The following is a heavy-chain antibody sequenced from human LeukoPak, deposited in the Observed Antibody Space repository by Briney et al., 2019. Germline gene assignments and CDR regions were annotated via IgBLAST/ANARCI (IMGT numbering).Heavy chain of an antibody. D-gene: IGHD7-27*01. V-gene: IGHV1-69*05. CDR1: GGTFSSYA. J-gene: IGHJ6*03. CDR2: IIPIFGTA. CDR3: ARGPPLGYYYYYMDV. Sequence: SVKVSCKASGGTFSSYAISWVRQAPGQGLEWMGGIIPIFGTANYAQKFQGRVTTTTDESASTAYMELSSLRSEDTAVYYCARGPPLGYYYYYMDVWGKGTTVTVSS.